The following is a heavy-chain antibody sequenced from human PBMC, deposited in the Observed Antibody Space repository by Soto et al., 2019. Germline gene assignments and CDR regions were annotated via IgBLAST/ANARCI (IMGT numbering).Heavy chain of an antibody. V-gene: IGHV1-24*01. CDR3: ATVTIGCAMELASCHWFDP. D-gene: IGHD1-7*01. J-gene: IGHJ5*02. Sequence: ASVKVSCKVSGYTLTELSMHWVRQAPGKGLEWMGGFDPEDGETIYAQKFQGRVTMTGDTSTDTAYMELSSLRSEDTAVYYCATVTIGCAMELASCHWFDPWGQGTLVTVSS. CDR1: GYTLTELS. CDR2: FDPEDGET.